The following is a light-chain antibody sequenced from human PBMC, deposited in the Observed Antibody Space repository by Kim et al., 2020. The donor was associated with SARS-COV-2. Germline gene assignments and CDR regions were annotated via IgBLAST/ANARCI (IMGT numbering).Light chain of an antibody. CDR3: HHYGRGPRRCT. CDR2: GAS. J-gene: IGKJ2*02. Sequence: EMVLTQSPGTLSLSPGERATLSCRASQSVISTSLAWYQQRPGQAPRLVIYGASSRATDIPDRFSGSGSGTDFTLTISRLGPEDSAMYYCHHYGRGPRRCTFGQGTKLEI. V-gene: IGKV3-20*01. CDR1: QSVISTS.